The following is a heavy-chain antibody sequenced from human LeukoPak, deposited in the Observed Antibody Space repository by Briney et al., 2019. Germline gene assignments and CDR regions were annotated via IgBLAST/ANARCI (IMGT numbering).Heavy chain of an antibody. Sequence: PGGSLRLSCAASGFTVRSNYMSWVRQAPGKGLEWVSVIYSGGNTYYADSVKGRFTISRDNSKNTLFLEMNNLRVEDTAVYYCARLGSPFGWYGTIDYWGQGTLVTVSS. CDR2: IYSGGNT. J-gene: IGHJ4*02. D-gene: IGHD6-19*01. CDR3: ARLGSPFGWYGTIDY. V-gene: IGHV3-66*01. CDR1: GFTVRSNY.